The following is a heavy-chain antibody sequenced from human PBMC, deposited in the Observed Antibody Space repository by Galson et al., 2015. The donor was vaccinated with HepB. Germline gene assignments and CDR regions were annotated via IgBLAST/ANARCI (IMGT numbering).Heavy chain of an antibody. CDR3: ARVLGNTAMVPLDY. CDR1: GFTFSSYG. V-gene: IGHV3-33*01. Sequence: SLRLSCAASGFTFSSYGMHWVRQAPGKGLEWVAVIWYDGSNKYYADSVKGRFTISRDNSKNTLYLQMNSLRAEDTAVYYCARVLGNTAMVPLDYWGQGTLVTVSS. CDR2: IWYDGSNK. J-gene: IGHJ4*02. D-gene: IGHD5-18*01.